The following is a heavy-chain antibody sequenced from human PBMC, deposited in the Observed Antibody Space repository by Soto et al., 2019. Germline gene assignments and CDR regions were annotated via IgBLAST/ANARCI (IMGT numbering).Heavy chain of an antibody. J-gene: IGHJ3*02. V-gene: IGHV3-15*01. Sequence: GGSLRLSCAASGFAFSVAWMHWVRQAPGKGLEWVGRVKSKASGGSRDYAAPVKGRFTVSRDDSRHTVYLQMSDLKTEDTAVYYCATGRGRAFDIWGQGTMVTVSS. CDR1: GFAFSVAW. CDR3: ATGRGRAFDI. CDR2: VKSKASGGSR.